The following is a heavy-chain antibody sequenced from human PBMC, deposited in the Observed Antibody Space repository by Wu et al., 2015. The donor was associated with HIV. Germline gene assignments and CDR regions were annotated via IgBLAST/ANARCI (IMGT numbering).Heavy chain of an antibody. Sequence: QVQLVQSGAEVKKPGASVKVSCKASGYTFTSYYMHWVRQAPGQGLEWMGIINPSGGSTSYAQKFQGRVTMTRDTSTSTVYMELSSLRSEDTAVYYCAICGGDCYYYYYMDVWGKGTTVTVSS. D-gene: IGHD2-21*01. CDR3: AICGGDCYYYYYMDV. J-gene: IGHJ6*03. V-gene: IGHV1-46*03. CDR1: GYTFTSYY. CDR2: INPSGGST.